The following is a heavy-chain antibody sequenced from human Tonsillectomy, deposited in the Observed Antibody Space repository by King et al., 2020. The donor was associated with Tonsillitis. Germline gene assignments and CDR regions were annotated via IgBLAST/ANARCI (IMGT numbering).Heavy chain of an antibody. CDR1: GYSFTSYW. Sequence: QLVQSGAEVKKPGESLRISCEGSGYSFTSYWISWVRQMPGKGLEWMGRIDPSDSYTNYSPSFQGHVTISADKSISTAYLQWSSLKASDTAMYYCARRRRLVDSTNYYPAFDPWGQGPLAT. D-gene: IGHD3-22*01. J-gene: IGHJ5*02. V-gene: IGHV5-10-1*01. CDR2: IDPSDSYT. CDR3: ARRRRLVDSTNYYPAFDP.